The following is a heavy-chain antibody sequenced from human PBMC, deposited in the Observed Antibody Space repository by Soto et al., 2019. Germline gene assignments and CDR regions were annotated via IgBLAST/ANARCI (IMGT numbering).Heavy chain of an antibody. D-gene: IGHD1-26*01. Sequence: PSETLTLTCTDSGGSINSYYWSWIRQPAGKGLEWIGRIYTSGSTNYNPSLKSRVTMSVDTSKNRFSLKLSSVTAADTAVYYCARGIYSKMGAPIWFDPWGQGTLVTVSS. V-gene: IGHV4-4*07. CDR2: IYTSGST. CDR3: ARGIYSKMGAPIWFDP. J-gene: IGHJ5*02. CDR1: GGSINSYY.